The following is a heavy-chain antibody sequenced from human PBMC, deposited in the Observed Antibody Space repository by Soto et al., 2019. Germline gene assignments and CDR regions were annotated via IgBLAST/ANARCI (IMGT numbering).Heavy chain of an antibody. J-gene: IGHJ4*02. Sequence: GGSLRLSCAASGFTFSSNAMHWVRQAPGRGLEWVAVMSYDGSNEYYADSVKGRFTISRDNSKNTLYLQMNSLRAEDTAVYYCARDSILSGTTRPPPLDYWGQGTLVTVSS. D-gene: IGHD4-17*01. CDR3: ARDSILSGTTRPPPLDY. V-gene: IGHV3-30-3*01. CDR1: GFTFSSNA. CDR2: MSYDGSNE.